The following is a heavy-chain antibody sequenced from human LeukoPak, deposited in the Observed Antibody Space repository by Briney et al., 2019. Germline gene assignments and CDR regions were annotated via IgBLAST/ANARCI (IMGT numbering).Heavy chain of an antibody. Sequence: SGPTLVKPTQTLTLTCTFSGFSLNTTTLGVGWIRRPPGKALEWLALLFWDDDSRLSPSLESRLTITKDTSKNQVVLTMTDMDPVDTATYYCAHATNSHFDYWGQGTLVTVSS. V-gene: IGHV2-5*02. CDR1: GFSLNTTTLG. CDR2: LFWDDDS. CDR3: AHATNSHFDY. D-gene: IGHD4-23*01. J-gene: IGHJ4*02.